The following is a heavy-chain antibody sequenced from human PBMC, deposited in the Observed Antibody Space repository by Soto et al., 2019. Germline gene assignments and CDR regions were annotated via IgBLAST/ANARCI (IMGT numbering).Heavy chain of an antibody. D-gene: IGHD4-17*01. CDR2: IDGGGST. V-gene: IGHV3-23*01. Sequence: EVQLLESGGDLVQPGGSLRLSCAASGFTFSNYAMSWVRQAPGKGLGWVSTIDGGGSTYYTDSVRGRFTISRDNSKNTLYLQMNSLRAEVTAVYYCAQDLYGARGYFDLWGRGTLVTVSS. J-gene: IGHJ2*01. CDR3: AQDLYGARGYFDL. CDR1: GFTFSNYA.